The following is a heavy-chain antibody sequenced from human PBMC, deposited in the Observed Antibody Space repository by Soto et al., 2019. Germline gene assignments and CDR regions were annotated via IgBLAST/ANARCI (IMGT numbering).Heavy chain of an antibody. CDR1: GFTFSSYA. Sequence: GGSLRLSCAASGFTFSSYAMSWVRQAPGKGLEWVSAISGSGGSTYYADSVKGRFTISRDNSKNTLYLQMNSLRAEDTAVYYCVVPQHLYGMDFCGPAITVTVSS. J-gene: IGHJ6*02. D-gene: IGHD2-2*01. CDR2: ISGSGGST. CDR3: VVPQHLYGMDF. V-gene: IGHV3-23*01.